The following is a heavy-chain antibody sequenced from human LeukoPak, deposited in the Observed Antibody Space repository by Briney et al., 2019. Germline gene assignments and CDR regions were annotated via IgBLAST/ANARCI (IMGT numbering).Heavy chain of an antibody. CDR2: INPSGGTT. CDR1: EYPFTSYY. V-gene: IGHV1-46*01. Sequence: ASVRVSCKASEYPFTSYYIHWVRQAPGQGLEWMGKINPSGGTTNYAQKFQGRVTMTRDTSTNTVYMQLSSLRSDDTAIYYCARGFYYDSSGYNYQDTFDVWGQGTMVTVSS. J-gene: IGHJ3*01. D-gene: IGHD3-22*01. CDR3: ARGFYYDSSGYNYQDTFDV.